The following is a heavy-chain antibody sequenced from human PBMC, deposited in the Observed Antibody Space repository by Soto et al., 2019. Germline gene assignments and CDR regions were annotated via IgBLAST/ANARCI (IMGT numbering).Heavy chain of an antibody. Sequence: PGGSLRLSCAASGFTFSSYWMSWVRQAPGKGLEWVANIKQDGSEKYYVDSVKGRFTISRDNAKNSLYLQMNSLRAEDTAVYYCARDRIGYCSSTSCYSYYYGMDVWGQGTTVTVSS. CDR3: ARDRIGYCSSTSCYSYYYGMDV. J-gene: IGHJ6*02. D-gene: IGHD2-2*01. CDR2: IKQDGSEK. CDR1: GFTFSSYW. V-gene: IGHV3-7*03.